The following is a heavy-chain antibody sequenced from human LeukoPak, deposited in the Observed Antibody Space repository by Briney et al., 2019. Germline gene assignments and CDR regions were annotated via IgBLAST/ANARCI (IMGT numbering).Heavy chain of an antibody. J-gene: IGHJ4*02. D-gene: IGHD3-10*01. CDR2: IYYSGNT. CDR3: ARLWVYASGSVDY. V-gene: IGHV4-39*01. CDR1: GGSISSSNYY. Sequence: SETLSLTCTVSGGSISSSNYYWGWIRQPPGKGLEWIGSIYYSGNTYYNPSLKSRVSISVDTSKNQFSLKVTSVTAADTAMYYCARLWVYASGSVDYWGQGTLVTVSS.